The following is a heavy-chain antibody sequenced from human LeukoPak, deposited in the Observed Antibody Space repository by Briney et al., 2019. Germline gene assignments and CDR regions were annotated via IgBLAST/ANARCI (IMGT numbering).Heavy chain of an antibody. Sequence: PGGSLRLSCAASGLSFNNCWMHWVRQAPGKGLEWVSRIDNDGNTKYADSVKGRFTISRDNAKNTLYLQMNGLRADGTAVYYCVGSIGWPAYWGQGSLVTVSS. CDR2: IDNDGNT. V-gene: IGHV3-74*03. J-gene: IGHJ4*02. CDR3: VGSIGWPAY. CDR1: GLSFNNCW. D-gene: IGHD6-19*01.